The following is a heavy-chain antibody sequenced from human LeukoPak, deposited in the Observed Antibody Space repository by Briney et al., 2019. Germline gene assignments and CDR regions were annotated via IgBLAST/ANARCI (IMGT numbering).Heavy chain of an antibody. CDR2: MNPNSGAT. V-gene: IGHV1-2*02. J-gene: IGHJ4*02. D-gene: IGHD2-21*02. Sequence: ASVKVSCKASGYTFTAYYIHWVRQAPGQGLEWMGWMNPNSGATNSAQKFQGRVTMTRDTSITTAYMELGSLRSDDTAMYYCSRDAVTTIPNFDTWGQGTLVIVSS. CDR3: SRDAVTTIPNFDT. CDR1: GYTFTAYY.